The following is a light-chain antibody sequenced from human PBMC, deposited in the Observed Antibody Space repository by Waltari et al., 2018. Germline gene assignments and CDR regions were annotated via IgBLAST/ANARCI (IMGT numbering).Light chain of an antibody. CDR1: ESIMSY. Sequence: DIQMTQSPTSLSASVGDSVSITCRASESIMSYLNWYQQKPGTPPKVLIYGASTLEKGVPPRFSGSGSGTEGTFTIRSLQPGDFATYFCQQAFSTPPTFGQGTKVEIK. CDR2: GAS. J-gene: IGKJ1*01. V-gene: IGKV1-39*01. CDR3: QQAFSTPPT.